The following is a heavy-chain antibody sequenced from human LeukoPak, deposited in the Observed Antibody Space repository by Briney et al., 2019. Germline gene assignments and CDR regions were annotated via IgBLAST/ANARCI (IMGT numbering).Heavy chain of an antibody. CDR3: ARGPLWFGESDY. D-gene: IGHD3-10*01. CDR2: MNPNSGNT. CDR1: GYTFTSYD. V-gene: IGHV1-8*01. J-gene: IGHJ4*02. Sequence: ASVQVSCKASGYTFTSYDINWVRQATGQGLEWMGWMNPNSGNTGYAQKFQGRVTMTRNTSISTAYMELSSLRSEDTAVYYCARGPLWFGESDYWGQGTLVTVSS.